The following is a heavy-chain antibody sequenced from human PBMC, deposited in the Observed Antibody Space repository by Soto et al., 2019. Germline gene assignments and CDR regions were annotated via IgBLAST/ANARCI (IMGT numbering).Heavy chain of an antibody. J-gene: IGHJ6*02. D-gene: IGHD3-16*02. V-gene: IGHV4-34*01. CDR3: ARRYNYYDMDV. CDR2: INHSGST. Sequence: WTWLRQPPGKGLEWIGEINHSGSTNYNPSLKSRVTISVDTSKNQFSLKLSSVTAADTAVYYCARRYNYYDMDVWGQGTTVTVSS.